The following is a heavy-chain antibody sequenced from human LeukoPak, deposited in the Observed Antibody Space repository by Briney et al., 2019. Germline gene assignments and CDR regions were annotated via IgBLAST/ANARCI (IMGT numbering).Heavy chain of an antibody. Sequence: GASVKVSCKASGYTFTSYYMHWVRQAPGQGLEWMGIINPSGGSTSYAQKFQGRVTMTRDTSTSTVYMELSSLRSEDTAVYYCARGLMWFGELLYLTVAFDIWGQGTMVTVSS. CDR1: GYTFTSYY. J-gene: IGHJ3*02. CDR3: ARGLMWFGELLYLTVAFDI. CDR2: INPSGGST. D-gene: IGHD3-10*01. V-gene: IGHV1-46*01.